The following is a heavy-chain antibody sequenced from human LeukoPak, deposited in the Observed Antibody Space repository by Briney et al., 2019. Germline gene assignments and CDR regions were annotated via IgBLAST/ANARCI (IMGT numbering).Heavy chain of an antibody. CDR2: IYYSGST. Sequence: ASETLSLTCNVSGDSISSYYWSWIRQSPGKGLEWIGYIYYSGSTYYNPALESRVTISVDTSKSQFSLNSSSVTAADTAVYYCARTYDSSGYSAFHVWGQGTMVTVSS. V-gene: IGHV4-59*01. J-gene: IGHJ3*01. CDR3: ARTYDSSGYSAFHV. CDR1: GDSISSYY. D-gene: IGHD3-22*01.